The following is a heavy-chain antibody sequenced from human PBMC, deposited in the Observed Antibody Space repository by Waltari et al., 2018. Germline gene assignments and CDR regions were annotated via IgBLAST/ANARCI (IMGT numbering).Heavy chain of an antibody. V-gene: IGHV4-34*01. D-gene: IGHD3-10*01. CDR1: GGSFRGYY. J-gene: IGHJ4*02. CDR3: ARIYGSGSPIPSVDY. Sequence: QVQLQQWGAGLLKPSETLSLTCAVAGGSFRGYYWSWIRPPPGKGLEWIGEINHNGSTNYNPSLKSRVTISVDTSKNQFSLKLSSVTAADTAVYYCARIYGSGSPIPSVDYWGQGTLVTVSS. CDR2: INHNGST.